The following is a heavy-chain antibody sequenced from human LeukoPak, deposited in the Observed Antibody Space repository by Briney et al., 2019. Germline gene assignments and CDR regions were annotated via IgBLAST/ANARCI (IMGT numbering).Heavy chain of an antibody. CDR1: GGSISSGDYY. CDR2: IYYSGST. Sequence: SETLSLTCTVSGGSISSGDYYWSWIRQPPGKGPEWIGYIYYSGSTYYNPSLKSRVTISVDTSKNQFSLKLSSVAAADTAVYYCATSYCSSTSCPSKDPYYMDVWGKGTTVTVSS. D-gene: IGHD2-2*01. V-gene: IGHV4-61*08. J-gene: IGHJ6*03. CDR3: ATSYCSSTSCPSKDPYYMDV.